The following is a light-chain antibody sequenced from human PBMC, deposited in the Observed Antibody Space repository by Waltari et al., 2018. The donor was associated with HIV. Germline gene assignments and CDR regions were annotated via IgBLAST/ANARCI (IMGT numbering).Light chain of an antibody. CDR3: GTWDDSLGAVV. CDR2: GTS. V-gene: IGLV1-51*02. J-gene: IGLJ2*01. CDR1: SSNIGNNY. Sequence: QSVLTQPPSVSAAPGQTVTLPCSGTSSNIGNNYVSWYHQVPGTTPKLLIYGTSKRPSGIPDRFSGSKSGTSATLGITGVQTADEADYYCGTWDDSLGAVVFGGGTRVTV.